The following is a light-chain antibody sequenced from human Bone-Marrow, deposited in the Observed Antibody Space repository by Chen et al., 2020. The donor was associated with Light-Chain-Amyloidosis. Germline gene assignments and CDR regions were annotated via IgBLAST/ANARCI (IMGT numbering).Light chain of an antibody. CDR2: RNN. CDR3: AAWDDSLRAV. J-gene: IGLJ2*01. Sequence: QSVLTQPPSASGTPGQRVTIPLSGSSSNIGSNYVYWYQQLPGTAPKLLIYRNNQRPSGVPDRFSGSKSGTSASLAISGLRSEDEADYYCAAWDDSLRAVFGGGTKLTVL. V-gene: IGLV1-47*01. CDR1: SSNIGSNY.